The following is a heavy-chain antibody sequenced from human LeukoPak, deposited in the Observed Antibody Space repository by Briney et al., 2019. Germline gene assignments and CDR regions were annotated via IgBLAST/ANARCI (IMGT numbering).Heavy chain of an antibody. CDR3: AKDSWGYSSGWY. J-gene: IGHJ4*02. CDR1: GFTFSSYG. CDR2: ISGSGGST. D-gene: IGHD6-19*01. Sequence: GGSLRLSCAASGFTFSSYGMSWVRQAPGKGLEWVSSISGSGGSTYFADSVKGRFTISRDNSKNTLYLQMHSLRAEDTAVYYCAKDSWGYSSGWYWGQGTLVTVSS. V-gene: IGHV3-23*01.